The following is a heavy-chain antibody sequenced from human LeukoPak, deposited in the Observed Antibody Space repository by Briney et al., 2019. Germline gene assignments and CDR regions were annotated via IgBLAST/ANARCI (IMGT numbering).Heavy chain of an antibody. CDR2: TIPILGIA. CDR3: ARVNSGYYDSSGYLDY. V-gene: IGHV1-69*04. CDR1: GGTFSSYA. J-gene: IGHJ4*02. D-gene: IGHD3-22*01. Sequence: ASVKVSCKASGGTFSSYAISWVRQAPGQGLEWMGRTIPILGIANYAQKFQGRVTITADKSTSTAYMELSSLRSEDTAVYYCARVNSGYYDSSGYLDYWGQGTLVTVSS.